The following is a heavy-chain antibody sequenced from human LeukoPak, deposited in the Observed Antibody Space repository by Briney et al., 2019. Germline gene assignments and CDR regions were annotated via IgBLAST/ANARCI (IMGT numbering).Heavy chain of an antibody. J-gene: IGHJ3*02. Sequence: SETLSLTCTVSGGSISRFHWSWIRQPPGKGLEWIGFMYYGGNTNYNPSLKSRVTISLDTSKNQFSLKLSSVTAADTAVYYCTRGDDYYDSSGYYPHGAFDIWGQGTMVTVSS. CDR3: TRGDDYYDSSGYYPHGAFDI. D-gene: IGHD3-22*01. V-gene: IGHV4-59*01. CDR2: MYYGGNT. CDR1: GGSISRFH.